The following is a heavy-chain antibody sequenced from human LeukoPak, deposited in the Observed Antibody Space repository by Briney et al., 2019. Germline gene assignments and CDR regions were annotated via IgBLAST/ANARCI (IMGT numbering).Heavy chain of an antibody. CDR3: ARARPEYSSSWPSGYYMDV. Sequence: PGGSLRLSCAASGFTFSSYSMNWVRQAPGKGLEWVSSISSSSSSYIYYADSVKGRFTISRDNAKNSLYLQMNSLRAEDTAVYYCARARPEYSSSWPSGYYMDVWGKGTTVTVSS. CDR1: GFTFSSYS. V-gene: IGHV3-21*01. J-gene: IGHJ6*03. CDR2: ISSSSSSYI. D-gene: IGHD6-13*01.